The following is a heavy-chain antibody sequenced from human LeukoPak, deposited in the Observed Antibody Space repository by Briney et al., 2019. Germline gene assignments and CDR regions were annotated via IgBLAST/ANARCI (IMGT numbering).Heavy chain of an antibody. CDR2: ISSDGSST. CDR1: GFTFSNYW. CDR3: AKTLVASPGNTGGP. V-gene: IGHV3-74*01. J-gene: IGHJ5*02. D-gene: IGHD2-15*01. Sequence: PGGSLRLSCAASGFTFSNYWMHCVRQAPGKGLVWVSRISSDGSSTSYADSVKGRFTISRDNAEKSLYLQMNSLSAEDTAVYYCAKTLVASPGNTGGPWGQGTLVTVSS.